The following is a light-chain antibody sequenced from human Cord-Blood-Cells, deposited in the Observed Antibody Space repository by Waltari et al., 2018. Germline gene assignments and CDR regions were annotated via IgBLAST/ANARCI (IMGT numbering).Light chain of an antibody. V-gene: IGKV3-11*01. CDR1: QSVSSY. Sequence: EIVLTQSPATLSLSPGERATLSCRASQSVSSYLACYQQKPGQAPSLLIYDASNRATGIPARFSGCVSGTDFTLTISSLEPEDFAVYYCQQRSNWPITFGQGTRLEIK. CDR3: QQRSNWPIT. CDR2: DAS. J-gene: IGKJ5*01.